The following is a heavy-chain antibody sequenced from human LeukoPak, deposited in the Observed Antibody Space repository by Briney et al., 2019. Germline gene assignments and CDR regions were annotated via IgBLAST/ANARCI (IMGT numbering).Heavy chain of an antibody. CDR1: GYSFSSYW. Sequence: GESLKISCKGSGYSFSSYWIGWVRQMPGKGLEWMGIIYPGDSDTRYSPSFQGQVTISADKSISTAYSQWSSLKASDTAMYYCAKHTIYHYYGMDVWSQGTTVTVSS. V-gene: IGHV5-51*01. J-gene: IGHJ6*02. CDR2: IYPGDSDT. CDR3: AKHTIYHYYGMDV. D-gene: IGHD3-10*01.